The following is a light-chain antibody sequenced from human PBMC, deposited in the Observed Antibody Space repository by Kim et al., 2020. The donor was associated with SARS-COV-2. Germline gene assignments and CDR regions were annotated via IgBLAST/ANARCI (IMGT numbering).Light chain of an antibody. CDR1: KLGIKF. Sequence: VSPGQTTNITCSGDKLGIKFACWYQQTPGQAPVLVIYLDIKRPSGIPERFSGSNSGNTATLTISGTQAMDEADYYCQAWDGSTAVFGGGTQLTVL. V-gene: IGLV3-1*01. CDR2: LDI. CDR3: QAWDGSTAV. J-gene: IGLJ2*01.